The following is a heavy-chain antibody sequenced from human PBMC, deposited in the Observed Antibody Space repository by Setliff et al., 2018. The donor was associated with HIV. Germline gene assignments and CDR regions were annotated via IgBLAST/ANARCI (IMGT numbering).Heavy chain of an antibody. D-gene: IGHD2-21*01. CDR1: GYTFTSHY. Sequence: ASVKVSCKASGYTFTSHYIHWVRQAPGQGLEWMGIINPNGGSTTYAQKFQGRVTMTRDTSTSTVYMELSSLRSEDTAVYYCARDSLLFRGDYDYWGQGTLVTVSS. CDR3: ARDSLLFRGDYDY. V-gene: IGHV1-46*01. CDR2: INPNGGST. J-gene: IGHJ4*02.